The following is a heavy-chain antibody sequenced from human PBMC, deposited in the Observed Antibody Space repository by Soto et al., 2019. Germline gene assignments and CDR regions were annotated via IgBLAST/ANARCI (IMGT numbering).Heavy chain of an antibody. CDR2: ISAYNGNT. J-gene: IGHJ5*02. Sequence: QVQLVQSGAEVKKPGASVKVSCKASGYTFTSYGISWVRQAPGQGLECMGWISAYNGNTNYARKLQGRVTMTKDTSPSTAYMELRSLRSDDTAVYYCARDQVPAAMPNWFDPRGQGTLVPVSS. V-gene: IGHV1-18*01. CDR1: GYTFTSYG. CDR3: ARDQVPAAMPNWFDP. D-gene: IGHD2-2*01.